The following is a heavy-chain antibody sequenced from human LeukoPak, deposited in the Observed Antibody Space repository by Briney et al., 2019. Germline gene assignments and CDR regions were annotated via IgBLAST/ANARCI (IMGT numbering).Heavy chain of an antibody. J-gene: IGHJ5*02. Sequence: SETLSLTCTVSGGSISSSSYYWGWIRQPPGKGLEWIGSIYYSGSTYYNPSLKSRVTISVDTSKNQFSLKLSSVTAADTAVYYCTKTDNWFDPWGQGTLVTVSS. CDR2: IYYSGST. CDR1: GGSISSSSYY. CDR3: TKTDNWFDP. V-gene: IGHV4-39*07.